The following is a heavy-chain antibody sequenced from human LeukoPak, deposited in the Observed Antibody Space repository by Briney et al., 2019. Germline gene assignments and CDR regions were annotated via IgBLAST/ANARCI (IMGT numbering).Heavy chain of an antibody. V-gene: IGHV4-4*07. Sequence: PSETLSLTCNVSGGTINSYHWSWIRQPAGEGLEWIGRLYSSWSFNYNPSLKSRVSKSVDTSKNQFSLKLTSVTAADTAVYFCARGGKATVVTLWGPGILVTVS. CDR1: GGTINSYH. J-gene: IGHJ4*02. D-gene: IGHD4-23*01. CDR3: ARGGKATVVTL. CDR2: LYSSWSF.